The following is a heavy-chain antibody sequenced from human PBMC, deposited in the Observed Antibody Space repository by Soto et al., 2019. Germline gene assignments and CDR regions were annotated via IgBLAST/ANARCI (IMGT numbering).Heavy chain of an antibody. D-gene: IGHD3-22*01. CDR1: GGTFSSYA. CDR2: IIPIFGTA. J-gene: IGHJ4*02. CDR3: ARGGNYDSSGYYYDKIDY. Sequence: GASVKVSCKASGGTFSSYAISWVRQAPGQRLEWMGGIIPIFGTANYAQKFQGRVTITADESTSTAYMELSSLRSEDTAVYYCARGGNYDSSGYYYDKIDYWGQGTLVTVSS. V-gene: IGHV1-69*13.